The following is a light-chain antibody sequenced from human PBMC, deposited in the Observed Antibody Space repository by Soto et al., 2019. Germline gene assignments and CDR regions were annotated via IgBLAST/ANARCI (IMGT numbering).Light chain of an antibody. CDR1: SSDVGGYNY. CDR2: EVS. V-gene: IGLV2-14*01. J-gene: IGLJ3*02. Sequence: QSALTQPASVSGCPGQSITISCTGTSSDVGGYNYVSWYQQHPGKAPKLMIYEVSNRPSGVSNRFSGSKSGNTASLTISGLQAEDEADYYCSSYTSSSTLSNWVFGGGTKLTVL. CDR3: SSYTSSSTLSNWV.